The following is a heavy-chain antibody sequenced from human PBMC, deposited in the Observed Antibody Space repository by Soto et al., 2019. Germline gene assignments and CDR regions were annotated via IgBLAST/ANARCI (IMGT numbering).Heavy chain of an antibody. V-gene: IGHV3-49*04. CDR2: IRSKAYGGTT. D-gene: IGHD7-27*01. J-gene: IGHJ3*02. CDR3: TRAGAPNYDAFDI. Sequence: GGSLRLSCTASGFTFGDYAMSWVRQAPGKGLEWVGFIRSKAYGGTTEYAASVKGRFTISRDDSKSIAYLQMNSLKTEDTAVYYCTRAGAPNYDAFDIWGQGTMVTVSS. CDR1: GFTFGDYA.